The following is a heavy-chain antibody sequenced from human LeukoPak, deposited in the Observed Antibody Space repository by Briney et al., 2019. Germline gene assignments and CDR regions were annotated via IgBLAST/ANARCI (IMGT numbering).Heavy chain of an antibody. J-gene: IGHJ6*04. CDR3: ARERVYQLLNYYYYYGMDV. CDR1: GLTFSRYE. CDR2: ISSSGSTI. V-gene: IGHV3-48*03. D-gene: IGHD2-2*01. Sequence: GGTLRLSCAASGLTFSRYEMNWVRQAPWKELKWVSYISSSGSTIYYADSVKGRFTISRDNAKNSLYLQMNSLRAEDTAVYYCARERVYQLLNYYYYYGMDVWGKGTTVTVSS.